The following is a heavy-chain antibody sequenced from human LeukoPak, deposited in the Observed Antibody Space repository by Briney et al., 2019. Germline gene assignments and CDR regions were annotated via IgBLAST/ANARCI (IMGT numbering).Heavy chain of an antibody. CDR3: ARSGIAVAGTFDY. V-gene: IGHV1-18*01. CDR1: GYTFISYG. Sequence: GASVKVSCKASGYTFISYGISWVRQVPGQGLEWMGWISANNVNTNYAQKLQGRVTMTTDTSTSTAYMELRGLRSDDTAVFYCARSGIAVAGTFDYWGQGTLVTVSS. D-gene: IGHD6-19*01. CDR2: ISANNVNT. J-gene: IGHJ4*02.